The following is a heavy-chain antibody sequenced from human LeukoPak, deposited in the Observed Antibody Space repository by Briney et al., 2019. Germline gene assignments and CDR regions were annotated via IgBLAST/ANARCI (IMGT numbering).Heavy chain of an antibody. Sequence: GGSLRLSCAASGFTFSSYAMSWVRQAPGKGLEWVSGISGSGGSTYYADSVKGRFTISRDNAKNSLYLQMNSLRAEDTAVYYCARDKSGYDSSGYYYGGSDYWGQGTLVTVSS. CDR1: GFTFSSYA. CDR3: ARDKSGYDSSGYYYGGSDY. D-gene: IGHD3-22*01. V-gene: IGHV3-23*01. J-gene: IGHJ4*02. CDR2: ISGSGGST.